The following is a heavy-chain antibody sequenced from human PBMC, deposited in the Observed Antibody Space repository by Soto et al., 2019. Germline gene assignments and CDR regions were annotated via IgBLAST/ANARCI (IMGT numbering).Heavy chain of an antibody. J-gene: IGHJ5*02. CDR1: GYTFTTFW. D-gene: IGHD2-2*01. CDR3: ARLFCSTTTCDSWFDP. CDR2: IDPRDSYV. Sequence: GSLKISCTGFGYTFTTFWVTWVRQMPGKGLEWMGRIDPRDSYVNYSPSFQGHVTISVDKSISTAYLQWGSLKASDTAMYYCARLFCSTTTCDSWFDPWGQGTLVTVSS. V-gene: IGHV5-10-1*01.